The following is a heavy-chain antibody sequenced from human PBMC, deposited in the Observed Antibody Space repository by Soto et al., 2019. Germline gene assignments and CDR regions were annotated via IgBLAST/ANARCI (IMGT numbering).Heavy chain of an antibody. Sequence: GGSLRLSCAASGFTFDDYAMHWVRQAPGKGLEWVSGISWNSGSIGYADSVKGRFTISRDNAKNSLYLQMNSLRAEDTALYYCAKDRGGSSWYFFGTPSRTAGFDPWGQGTLVTVSS. J-gene: IGHJ5*02. CDR2: ISWNSGSI. D-gene: IGHD6-13*01. CDR3: AKDRGGSSWYFFGTPSRTAGFDP. CDR1: GFTFDDYA. V-gene: IGHV3-9*01.